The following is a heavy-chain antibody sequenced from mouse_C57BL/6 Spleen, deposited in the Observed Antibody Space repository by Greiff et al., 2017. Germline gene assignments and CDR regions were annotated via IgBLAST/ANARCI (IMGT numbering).Heavy chain of an antibody. Sequence: VQLQQSGAELVRPGTSVKVSCKASGYAFTNYLIEWVKQRPGQGLEWIGVINPGSGGTNYNEKFKGKATLTADKSSSTAYMQLSSLTSEDSAVYFCATYDYDRFAYWGQGTLVTVSA. V-gene: IGHV1-54*01. CDR2: INPGSGGT. CDR3: ATYDYDRFAY. J-gene: IGHJ3*01. CDR1: GYAFTNYL. D-gene: IGHD2-4*01.